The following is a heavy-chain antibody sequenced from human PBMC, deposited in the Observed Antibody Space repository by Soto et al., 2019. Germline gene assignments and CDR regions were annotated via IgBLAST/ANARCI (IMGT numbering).Heavy chain of an antibody. D-gene: IGHD3-22*01. Sequence: SVKVSCKASGGTFSSYTISWVRQAPGQGLEWMGRIIPILGIANYAQKFQGRVTITADKSASTAYMELSSLRSEDTAVYYCAIKWDYYDSSGYYYGMDVWGQGTTVTVSS. V-gene: IGHV1-69*02. CDR3: AIKWDYYDSSGYYYGMDV. CDR1: GGTFSSYT. CDR2: IIPILGIA. J-gene: IGHJ6*02.